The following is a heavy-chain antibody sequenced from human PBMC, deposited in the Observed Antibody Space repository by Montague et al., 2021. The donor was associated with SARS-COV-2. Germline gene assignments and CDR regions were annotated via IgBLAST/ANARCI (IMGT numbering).Heavy chain of an antibody. V-gene: IGHV3-20*04. CDR1: GFPFGDHG. D-gene: IGHD1-26*01. Sequence: SLILSCAASGFPFGDHGMSWVRQAPGKGLEWVSGINWTGGSTCYXDSVKGRFTISRDNAKNSLYMQMNSLRAEDTALYYCARGIVGATVPLDYYYGMDVWGQGTTVTVSS. CDR2: INWTGGST. J-gene: IGHJ6*02. CDR3: ARGIVGATVPLDYYYGMDV.